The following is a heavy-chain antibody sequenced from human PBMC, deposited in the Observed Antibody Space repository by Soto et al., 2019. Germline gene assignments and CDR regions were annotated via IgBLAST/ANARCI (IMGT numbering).Heavy chain of an antibody. CDR2: FDPEDGET. V-gene: IGHV1-24*01. CDR3: ATGAGSPGDY. J-gene: IGHJ4*02. D-gene: IGHD6-25*01. Sequence: NFSCQVSGYTLTELSMHWVRQAPGKGLEWMGGFDPEDGETIYAQKFQGRVTMTEDTSTDTAYMELSSLRSEDTAVYYCATGAGSPGDYWGQGTLVTVSS. CDR1: GYTLTELS.